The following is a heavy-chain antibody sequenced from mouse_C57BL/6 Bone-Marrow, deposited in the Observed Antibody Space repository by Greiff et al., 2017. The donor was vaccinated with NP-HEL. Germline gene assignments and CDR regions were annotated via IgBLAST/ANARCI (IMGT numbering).Heavy chain of an antibody. Sequence: VMLVESGGGLVQPKGSLKLSCAASGFSFNTYAMNWVRQAPGKGLEWVARIRSKSNNYATYYADSVKDRFTISRDDSESMLYLQMNNLKTEDTAMYYCVRYSYSHYYAMDYWGQGTSVTVSS. CDR2: IRSKSNNYAT. CDR1: GFSFNTYA. D-gene: IGHD2-10*01. CDR3: VRYSYSHYYAMDY. V-gene: IGHV10-1*01. J-gene: IGHJ4*01.